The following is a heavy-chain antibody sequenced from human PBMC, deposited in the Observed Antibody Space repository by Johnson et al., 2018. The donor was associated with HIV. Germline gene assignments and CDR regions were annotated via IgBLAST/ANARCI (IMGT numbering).Heavy chain of an antibody. V-gene: IGHV3-NL1*01. CDR3: ARACRDGYTCDAFDI. CDR1: GFTFRSYG. CDR2: IFSGGST. Sequence: QVQLVESGGGVVQPGRSLRLSCAASGFTFRSYGMHWVRQAPGKGLEWVSVIFSGGSTYYADSVKGRFTISRDNSKNTLHLQMNSLRVEDTAVYYCARACRDGYTCDAFDIWGQGTMVTVSS. D-gene: IGHD5-24*01. J-gene: IGHJ3*02.